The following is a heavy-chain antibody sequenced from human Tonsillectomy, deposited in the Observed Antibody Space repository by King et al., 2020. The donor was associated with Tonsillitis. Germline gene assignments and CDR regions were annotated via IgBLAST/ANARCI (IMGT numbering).Heavy chain of an antibody. CDR3: AKELWDCSSTSYPSYWYFDL. D-gene: IGHD2-2*01. CDR2: ISGINTGT. CDR1: GFTFSIHA. J-gene: IGHJ2*01. V-gene: IGHV3-23*04. Sequence: VQLVESGGGLVQPGGSLRLSCAASGFTFSIHAMSWVRQAPGKGLEWVSTISGINTGTYYADSVKGRFTISRDNSENTLYLQMSSLRAEDTAVYYCAKELWDCSSTSYPSYWYFDLWGRGTLVTVSS.